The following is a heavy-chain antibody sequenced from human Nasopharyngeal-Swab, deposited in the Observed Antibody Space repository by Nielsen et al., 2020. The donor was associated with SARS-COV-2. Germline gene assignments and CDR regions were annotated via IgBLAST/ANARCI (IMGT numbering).Heavy chain of an antibody. CDR3: ARDSSWGRDGYYRGDY. D-gene: IGHD5-24*01. Sequence: VRQAPGKGLEWVSYISSSSSTIYYADSVKGRFTISRDNAKNSLYLQMNSLRAEDTAVYYCARDSSWGRDGYYRGDYWGQGTLVTASS. V-gene: IGHV3-48*04. CDR2: ISSSSSTI. J-gene: IGHJ4*02.